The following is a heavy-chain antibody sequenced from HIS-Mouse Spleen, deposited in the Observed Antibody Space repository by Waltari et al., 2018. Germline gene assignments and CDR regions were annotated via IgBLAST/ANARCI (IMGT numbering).Heavy chain of an antibody. V-gene: IGHV3-30*04. D-gene: IGHD5-12*01. CDR3: ARRYSGYDLGY. J-gene: IGHJ4*02. Sequence: QVQLVESGGGVVQPGRSLRLSCAASGFTFSRYAMHWGRQAPGKGLEWVAVISYDGSNKYYADSVKGRVTISRDNSKNTLYLQMNSLRAEDTAVYYCARRYSGYDLGYWGQGTLVTVSS. CDR2: ISYDGSNK. CDR1: GFTFSRYA.